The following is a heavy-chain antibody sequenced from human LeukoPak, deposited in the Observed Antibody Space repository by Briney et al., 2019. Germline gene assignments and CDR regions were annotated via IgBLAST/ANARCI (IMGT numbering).Heavy chain of an antibody. CDR2: ISTSSTYI. CDR3: ARAISCSGVSCYSVY. D-gene: IGHD2-15*01. Sequence: GGSLRLSCAASGFTFSSYSMNWVRQAPGKGLEWVSSISTSSTYIYYADSVKGRFTISRDNAKNSLYLQMNSLRAEDTAVYCCARAISCSGVSCYSVYWGQGTLVTVSS. J-gene: IGHJ4*02. CDR1: GFTFSSYS. V-gene: IGHV3-21*01.